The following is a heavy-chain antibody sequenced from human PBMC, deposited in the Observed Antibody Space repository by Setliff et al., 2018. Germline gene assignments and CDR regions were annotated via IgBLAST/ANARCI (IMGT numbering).Heavy chain of an antibody. D-gene: IGHD3-3*01. Sequence: KASETLSLTCAAYGGTFSVYYWTWIRQPPGKGLEWVGQIYTSWSTNYNPSLKSRVTISLDTSKNQFSLSLTSVTAADTAVYYCARMTGFQYIDVWGKGTTVTVSS. CDR1: GGTFSVYY. V-gene: IGHV4-34*01. J-gene: IGHJ6*03. CDR3: ARMTGFQYIDV. CDR2: IYTSWST.